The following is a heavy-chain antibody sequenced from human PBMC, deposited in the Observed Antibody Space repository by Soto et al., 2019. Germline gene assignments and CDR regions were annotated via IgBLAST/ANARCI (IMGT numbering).Heavy chain of an antibody. Sequence: SETLSLTCTVPGGSISSGDYYWSWIRQPPGKGLEWIGYIYYSGSTYYNPSLKSRVTISVDTSKNQFSLKLSSVTAADTAVYYCARAHIAAAGNDAFEIWGQGTMVTVSS. V-gene: IGHV4-30-4*01. CDR3: ARAHIAAAGNDAFEI. J-gene: IGHJ3*02. CDR2: IYYSGST. D-gene: IGHD6-13*01. CDR1: GGSISSGDYY.